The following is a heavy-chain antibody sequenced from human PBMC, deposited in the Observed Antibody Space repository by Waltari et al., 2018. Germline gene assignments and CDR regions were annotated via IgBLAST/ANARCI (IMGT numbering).Heavy chain of an antibody. Sequence: QVQLVQSGAEVKKPGSSVTVSCKASGGTFSSCAISWVRQAPGQGLEWMGGIIPIFGTANYAQKFQGRVTSTADESTSTAYMELSSLRSEDTAVYYCARVNVSSWTDVGYFDYWGQGTLVTVSS. D-gene: IGHD6-13*01. CDR2: IIPIFGTA. J-gene: IGHJ4*02. CDR1: GGTFSSCA. CDR3: ARVNVSSWTDVGYFDY. V-gene: IGHV1-69*13.